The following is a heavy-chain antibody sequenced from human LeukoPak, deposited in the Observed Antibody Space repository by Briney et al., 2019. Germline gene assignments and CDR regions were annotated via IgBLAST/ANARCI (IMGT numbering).Heavy chain of an antibody. CDR1: GFTFNTYS. Sequence: GGSLRLSCAASGFTFNTYSMNWVRQAPGKGPEWVSYITRSSSIIHYADSVKGRFTISRDNAKNSLYLQMNSLRAEDTAVYYCARDSGSHNGDYWGQGTLVTVSA. D-gene: IGHD1-26*01. J-gene: IGHJ4*02. CDR3: ARDSGSHNGDY. CDR2: ITRSSSII. V-gene: IGHV3-48*04.